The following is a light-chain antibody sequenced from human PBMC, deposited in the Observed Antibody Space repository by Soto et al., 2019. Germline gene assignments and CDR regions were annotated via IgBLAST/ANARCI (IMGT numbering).Light chain of an antibody. CDR3: QNYVTWPLT. CDR2: DTS. CDR1: QGIGDT. J-gene: IGKJ4*01. Sequence: ELVMTQSPARLSVSSVAGATLSCRASQGIGDTLAWYQQKPGQTPRLLIYDTSIRATCVPARFSGSRSGAEFTLTISSLQSEDFAVYYCQNYVTWPLTCGGGPKGAIK. V-gene: IGKV3-15*01.